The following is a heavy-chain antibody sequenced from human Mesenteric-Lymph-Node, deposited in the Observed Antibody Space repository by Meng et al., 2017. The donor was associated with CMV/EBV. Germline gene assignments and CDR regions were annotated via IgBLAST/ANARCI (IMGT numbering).Heavy chain of an antibody. CDR3: AKGTSYSGSYYAEYFQH. CDR1: GLPFSKYW. CDR2: IKEDGSEK. Sequence: GESLKISCAASGLPFSKYWMSWVRQAPGKGLEWVANIKEDGSEKYYVDSVKGRFTISRDNAKNSLYLQMNSLRAEDTALYYCAKGTSYSGSYYAEYFQHWGQGTLVTVSS. V-gene: IGHV3-7*03. J-gene: IGHJ1*01. D-gene: IGHD1-26*01.